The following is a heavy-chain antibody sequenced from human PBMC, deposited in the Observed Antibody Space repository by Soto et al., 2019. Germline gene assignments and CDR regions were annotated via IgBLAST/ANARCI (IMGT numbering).Heavy chain of an antibody. CDR2: IWYDGSNK. D-gene: IGHD4-4*01. CDR1: GFTFSSYG. Sequence: QVQLVESGGGVVQPGRSLRLSCAASGFTFSSYGMHWVRQAPGKGLDWVAVIWYDGSNKYYADSVKGRFTISRDNSKNTLNLQMHSLGAEDTAVYYCARESGALTVTRYNWFDPWGQGTLVTVSS. V-gene: IGHV3-33*01. J-gene: IGHJ5*02. CDR3: ARESGALTVTRYNWFDP.